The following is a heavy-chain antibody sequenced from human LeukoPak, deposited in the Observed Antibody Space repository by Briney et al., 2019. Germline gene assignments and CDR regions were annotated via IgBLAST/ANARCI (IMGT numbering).Heavy chain of an antibody. J-gene: IGHJ4*02. V-gene: IGHV3-21*01. CDR2: FGTRSTSV. CDR3: AREVSEGFDF. Sequence: GGSLRLSCTASGFTFSGYSMNWIRQAPGKGLEWVPSFGTRSTSVYHAGSVKGRFAISRDNAKNSLYLQMNSLRAEDTALYYCAREVSEGFDFWGQGTLVTVSS. D-gene: IGHD3-22*01. CDR1: GFTFSGYS.